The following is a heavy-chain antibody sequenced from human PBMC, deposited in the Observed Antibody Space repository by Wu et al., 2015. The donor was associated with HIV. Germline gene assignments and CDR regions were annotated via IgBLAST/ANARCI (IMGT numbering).Heavy chain of an antibody. Sequence: QVQLVQSGAEVKKPGSSVKISCQTSGGTFSNYAISWVRQAPGQGLEWLGRVIPMFGVPDYGRRFQGRVTITADDSTRTVSLELRRLTSHDTALYFCARQRAYSSGWYVYDYWGQGTLVTVSS. CDR3: ARQRAYSSGWYVYDY. CDR2: VIPMFGVP. J-gene: IGHJ4*02. CDR1: GGTFSNYA. V-gene: IGHV1-69*13. D-gene: IGHD6-19*01.